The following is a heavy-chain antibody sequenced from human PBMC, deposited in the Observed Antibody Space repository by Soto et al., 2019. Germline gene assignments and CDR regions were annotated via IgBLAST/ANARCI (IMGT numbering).Heavy chain of an antibody. V-gene: IGHV4-34*01. D-gene: IGHD3-10*01. Sequence: LSLTCAVYGGSFSGYYWSWIRQPPGKGLEWIGEINHSGSTNYNPSLKSRVTISVDTSKNQFSLKLSSVTAADTAVYYCARGNGSGSYYSVYYYYYGMDVWGQGTTVTVSS. J-gene: IGHJ6*02. CDR1: GGSFSGYY. CDR3: ARGNGSGSYYSVYYYYYGMDV. CDR2: INHSGST.